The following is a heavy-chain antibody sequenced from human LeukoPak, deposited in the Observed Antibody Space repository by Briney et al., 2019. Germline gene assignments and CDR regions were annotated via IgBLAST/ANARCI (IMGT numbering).Heavy chain of an antibody. CDR2: IIPIFGTA. CDR3: AIYLGYSFYY. V-gene: IGHV1-69*13. CDR1: GGTFSNYA. D-gene: IGHD1-1*01. J-gene: IGHJ4*02. Sequence: ASVRVSCKDSGGTFSNYAISWVRQAPGQGGERMGGIIPIFGTASYAQKFQSRVTITAHESTSTSYLELSSLRSEDTAVYYCAIYLGYSFYYWGQGTLVTVSS.